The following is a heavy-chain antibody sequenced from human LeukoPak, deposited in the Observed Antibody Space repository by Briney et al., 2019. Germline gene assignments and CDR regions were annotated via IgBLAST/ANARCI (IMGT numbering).Heavy chain of an antibody. J-gene: IGHJ4*02. CDR2: INTDGSST. Sequence: SGGSLRLSCAASGFTFSSFWMHWVRHAPGKGLVWVSRINTDGSSTDYADSVKGRFTISRDSAKTTLFLQMSSLRAEDTAVYYCARGRASYHYFDYWGQGTLVTVSS. CDR1: GFTFSSFW. V-gene: IGHV3-74*01. D-gene: IGHD1-26*01. CDR3: ARGRASYHYFDY.